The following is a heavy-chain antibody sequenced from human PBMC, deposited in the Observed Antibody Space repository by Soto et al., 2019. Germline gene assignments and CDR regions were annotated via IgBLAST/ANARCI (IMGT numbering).Heavy chain of an antibody. Sequence: ASVKVSCKASGYTFTSYDINWVRQATGQGREWMGWINPNSGNTGYAQKFQGRVTMTRNTSISTAYMELSSLRSEDTAVYYCASVGQTYYDFWSGYHMDVWGKGTTVTVSS. D-gene: IGHD3-3*01. CDR3: ASVGQTYYDFWSGYHMDV. V-gene: IGHV1-8*01. CDR2: INPNSGNT. J-gene: IGHJ6*03. CDR1: GYTFTSYD.